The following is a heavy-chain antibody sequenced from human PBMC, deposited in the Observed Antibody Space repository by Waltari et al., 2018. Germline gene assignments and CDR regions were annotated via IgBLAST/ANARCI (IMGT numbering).Heavy chain of an antibody. CDR2: IDYSGNP. CDR1: GGSISSSGYY. CDR3: VRDFGDHRTDY. J-gene: IGHJ4*02. Sequence: QLQLQESGPGLVKSSETLSLTGTVSGGSISSSGYYWGWIRQPPGKGLEWIGTIDYSGNPYYNPSLKSRVTISVDTSKRQFSLKLNSVTAADTAVYYCVRDFGDHRTDYWGQGTLVTVSS. D-gene: IGHD4-17*01. V-gene: IGHV4-39*02.